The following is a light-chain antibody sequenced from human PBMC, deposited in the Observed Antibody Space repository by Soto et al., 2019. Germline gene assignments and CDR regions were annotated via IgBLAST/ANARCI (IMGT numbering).Light chain of an antibody. CDR1: XSDVGGYNY. V-gene: IGLV2-14*01. CDR2: DVS. J-gene: IGLJ2*01. Sequence: QSALTQPASVSGSPGQSITISCTGTXSDVGGYNYVSWYQQHPGKAPKLMIYDVSNRPSGVSNRFSGSKSGNTASLTISGLQAEDEADYYCSSYTSSSVVFGGGTKLTVL. CDR3: SSYTSSSVV.